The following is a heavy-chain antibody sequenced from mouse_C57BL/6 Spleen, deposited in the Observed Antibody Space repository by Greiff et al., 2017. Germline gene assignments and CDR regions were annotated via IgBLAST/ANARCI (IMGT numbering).Heavy chain of an antibody. D-gene: IGHD1-1*01. CDR1: GFTFSSYT. CDR3: ARLLRSLDY. J-gene: IGHJ2*01. Sequence: EVQGVESGGGLVKPGGSLKLSCAASGFTFSSYTMSWVRQTPEKRLEWVATISGGGGNTYYPDSVKGRFTISRDNAKNTLYLQMSSLRSEDTALYYCARLLRSLDYWGQGTTLTVSS. CDR2: ISGGGGNT. V-gene: IGHV5-9*01.